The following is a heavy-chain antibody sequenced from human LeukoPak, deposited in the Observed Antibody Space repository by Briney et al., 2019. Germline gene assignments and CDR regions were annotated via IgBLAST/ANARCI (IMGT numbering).Heavy chain of an antibody. CDR1: GFSFSAHA. Sequence: TGGSLRLSCAASGFSFSAHAMTWVRQAPGKGLEWVSMISGSGLNTYYADSVRGRFTISRDNSKSTLFLEMNSLRDDDTAIYLCARERTGFGSYSDFWGQGTRLTVSS. D-gene: IGHD6-25*01. J-gene: IGHJ4*02. V-gene: IGHV3-23*01. CDR2: ISGSGLNT. CDR3: ARERTGFGSYSDF.